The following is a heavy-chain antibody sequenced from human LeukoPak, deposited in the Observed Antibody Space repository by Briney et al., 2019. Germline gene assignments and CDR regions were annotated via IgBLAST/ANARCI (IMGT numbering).Heavy chain of an antibody. CDR1: GFTFSSYA. D-gene: IGHD3-10*01. CDR3: AKDRTVRGVIPNWFDP. V-gene: IGHV3-23*01. CDR2: ISGSGGST. J-gene: IGHJ5*02. Sequence: GGSLRLSCAASGFTFSSYAMGWVRQAPGKGLEWVSAISGSGGSTYYADSVKGRFTISRDNSKNTLYLQMNSLRAEDTAVYYCAKDRTVRGVIPNWFDPWGQGTLVTVSS.